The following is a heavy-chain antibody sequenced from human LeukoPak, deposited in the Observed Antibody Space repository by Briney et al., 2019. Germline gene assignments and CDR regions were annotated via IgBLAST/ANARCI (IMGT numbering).Heavy chain of an antibody. J-gene: IGHJ4*02. D-gene: IGHD3-22*01. CDR3: ARDGINYYDSSGYFDY. CDR1: GFTFSSYG. CDR2: IWYDGSNK. Sequence: GRSLRLSCAASGFTFSSYGMHGVRQAPGKGLEWGAVIWYDGSNKYYADSVKGRFTISRDNSKNTLYLQMNSLRAEDTAVYYCARDGINYYDSSGYFDYWGQGTLVTVSS. V-gene: IGHV3-33*01.